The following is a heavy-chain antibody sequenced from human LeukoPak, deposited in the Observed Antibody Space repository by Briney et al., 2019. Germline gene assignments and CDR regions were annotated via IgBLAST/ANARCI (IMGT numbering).Heavy chain of an antibody. J-gene: IGHJ4*02. CDR1: GFTFSSYA. D-gene: IGHD3-9*01. CDR3: ASPLDILTGYYMGDDY. Sequence: GGSLRLSRAASGFTFSSYAMSWVRQAPGKGLEWVSAISGSGGSTYYADSVKGRFTISRDNSKNTLYLQMNSLRAEDTAVYYCASPLDILTGYYMGDDYWGQGTLVTVSS. CDR2: ISGSGGST. V-gene: IGHV3-23*01.